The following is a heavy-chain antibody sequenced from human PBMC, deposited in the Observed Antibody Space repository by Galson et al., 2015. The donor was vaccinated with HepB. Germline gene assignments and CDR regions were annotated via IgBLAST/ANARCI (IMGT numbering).Heavy chain of an antibody. CDR3: ARSGDKQLVSY. J-gene: IGHJ4*02. D-gene: IGHD6-13*01. CDR2: MYYGGST. CDR1: GGSISSSSYY. Sequence: QVQLQESGPGLVKPSETLSLTCTVSGGSISSSSYYWGWIRQPPGKGLEWIGSMYYGGSTSYNPSLKSRVTISVDTSKNQFSLSLSSVTAADTAVYYCARSGDKQLVSYWGQGTLVIVSS. V-gene: IGHV4-39*01.